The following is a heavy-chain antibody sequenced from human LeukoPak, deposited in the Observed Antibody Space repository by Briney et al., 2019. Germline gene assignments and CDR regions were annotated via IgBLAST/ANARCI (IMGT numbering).Heavy chain of an antibody. CDR2: ISYDGSNK. D-gene: IGHD3-22*01. V-gene: IGHV3-30*04. J-gene: IGHJ4*02. CDR3: ARDLYYYDSSGYTLDY. Sequence: GRSLRLSCAASGFTFSSYAMHWVRQAPGKGLEWVAVISYDGSNKYYADPVKGRFTISRDNSKNTLYLQMNSLRAEDTAVYYCARDLYYYDSSGYTLDYWGQGTLVTVSS. CDR1: GFTFSSYA.